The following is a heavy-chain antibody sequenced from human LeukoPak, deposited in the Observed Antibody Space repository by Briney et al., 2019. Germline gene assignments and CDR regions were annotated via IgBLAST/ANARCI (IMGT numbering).Heavy chain of an antibody. V-gene: IGHV3-30*14. J-gene: IGHJ4*02. CDR3: ARDPTTVTTSDGDFDY. CDR2: ISYDGSNK. D-gene: IGHD4-17*01. CDR1: GFTFSSYA. Sequence: GGSLRLPCAASGFTFSSYAMHWVRQAPGKGLEWVAVISYDGSNKYYADSVKGRFTISRDNSKNTLYLQMNSLRAEDTAVYYCARDPTTVTTSDGDFDYWGQGTLVTVSS.